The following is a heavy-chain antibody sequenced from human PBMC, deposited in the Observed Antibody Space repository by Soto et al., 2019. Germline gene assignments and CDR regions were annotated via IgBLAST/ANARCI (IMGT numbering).Heavy chain of an antibody. Sequence: QVQLQESGPGLVKPSGTLSLTCAVSGGSISSSNCWSWVRQPPGKGLEWIGEIYHSGSTNYNPSLKSRVTTAVDKSKNQCSLKLSSVTAADTAVYYCARVSGSYYYGMDVWGQGTTVTVSS. CDR2: IYHSGST. J-gene: IGHJ6*02. CDR3: ARVSGSYYYGMDV. D-gene: IGHD1-26*01. CDR1: GGSISSSNC. V-gene: IGHV4-4*02.